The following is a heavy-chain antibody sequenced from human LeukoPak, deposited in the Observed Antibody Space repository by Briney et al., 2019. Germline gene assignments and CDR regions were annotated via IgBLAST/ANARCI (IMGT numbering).Heavy chain of an antibody. J-gene: IGHJ4*02. CDR2: IYYSGST. Sequence: SETLSLTCTVSGYSISSGYYWGWIRQPPGKGLEWIGSIYYSGSTYYKPSLKSRVTISLDKSKNQFSLKLSSVTAADTAVYYCARAYSPPQWSPFDYWGQGTLVTVSS. CDR1: GYSISSGYY. D-gene: IGHD6-13*01. V-gene: IGHV4-38-2*02. CDR3: ARAYSPPQWSPFDY.